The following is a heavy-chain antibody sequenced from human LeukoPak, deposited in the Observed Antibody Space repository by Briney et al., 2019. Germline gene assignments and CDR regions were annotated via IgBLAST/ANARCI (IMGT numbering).Heavy chain of an antibody. V-gene: IGHV3-30*18. D-gene: IGHD2-15*01. CDR1: GFTFSSYG. Sequence: PGRSLRLSCAASGFTFSSYGMHWVRQAPGKGLEWVAVISYDGRNKYYADSVKGRFTISRDNSKNTLYLQMNSLRAEDTAVYYCAKDEEVAATVDAFDIWGQGTMVTVSS. CDR3: AKDEEVAATVDAFDI. J-gene: IGHJ3*02. CDR2: ISYDGRNK.